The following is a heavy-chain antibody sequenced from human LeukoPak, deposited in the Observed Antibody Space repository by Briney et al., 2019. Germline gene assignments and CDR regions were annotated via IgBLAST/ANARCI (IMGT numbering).Heavy chain of an antibody. Sequence: GRSLRLSCAADGFTFSDYWMSWVRQAPGQGLEWVAKINQDGREQHFVDSVKGRFTISRDNAKNSLFLQMDSLRAEDTAVYYCTGGALDYWGQGALVTVSS. V-gene: IGHV3-7*04. J-gene: IGHJ4*02. CDR1: GFTFSDYW. CDR2: INQDGREQ. CDR3: TGGALDY.